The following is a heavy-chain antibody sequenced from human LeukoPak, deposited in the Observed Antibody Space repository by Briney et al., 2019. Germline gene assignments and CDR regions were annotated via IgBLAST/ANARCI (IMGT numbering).Heavy chain of an antibody. CDR2: IRYDGSNN. Sequence: GGSLRLSCAASGFTFSSYNMNWVRQAPGKGLEWVAFIRYDGSNNYYADSVQGRFTISRDNSKNTLYLQMNSLRAEDTAVYYCAKGPVQWSAVTYYFDYWGQGTLVTVSS. CDR1: GFTFSSYN. CDR3: AKGPVQWSAVTYYFDY. J-gene: IGHJ4*02. D-gene: IGHD6-19*01. V-gene: IGHV3-30*02.